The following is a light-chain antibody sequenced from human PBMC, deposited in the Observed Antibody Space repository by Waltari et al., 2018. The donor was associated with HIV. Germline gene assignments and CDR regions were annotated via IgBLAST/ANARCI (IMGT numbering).Light chain of an antibody. CDR3: CSYAGSATVI. J-gene: IGLJ2*01. Sequence: QSALTQPASVSGSPGQSVTVSCTGTSSDVGNYNLVSWYQQLPGMAPKLVIYEVTKRPSGVSDRFSGSKSGNTASLTISGLQTEDEAYYYCCSYAGSATVIFGRGTKLTVL. CDR2: EVT. CDR1: SSDVGNYNL. V-gene: IGLV2-23*02.